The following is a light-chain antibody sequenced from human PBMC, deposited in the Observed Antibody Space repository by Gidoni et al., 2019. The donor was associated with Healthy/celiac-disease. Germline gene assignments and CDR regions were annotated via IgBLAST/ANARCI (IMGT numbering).Light chain of an antibody. CDR3: QQYNNWALT. CDR1: QSVSCH. J-gene: IGKJ4*02. Sequence: EIVITQSPATLSVSPGERATLSCRASQSVSCHLARYQQKPGQGPRLHIYGASARATGIPARVSGSGSGSEFTLTISNLQSEDFAVCYCQQYNNWALTFGGGTKVEIK. V-gene: IGKV3-15*01. CDR2: GAS.